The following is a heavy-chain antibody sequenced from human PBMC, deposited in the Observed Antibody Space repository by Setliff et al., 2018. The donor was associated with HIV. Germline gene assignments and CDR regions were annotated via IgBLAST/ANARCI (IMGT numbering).Heavy chain of an antibody. Sequence: ASVKVSCKASGGTFRGHSISWVRQAPGHGLEWMGGVIPILGMTKYAQNFQGRVTITADESTTTAHMKLSSLRSDDTAVYYCARAGSYFDRSPFDLWGQGTLVTVSS. V-gene: IGHV1-69*13. D-gene: IGHD3-10*01. J-gene: IGHJ4*02. CDR2: VIPILGMT. CDR3: ARAGSYFDRSPFDL. CDR1: GGTFRGHS.